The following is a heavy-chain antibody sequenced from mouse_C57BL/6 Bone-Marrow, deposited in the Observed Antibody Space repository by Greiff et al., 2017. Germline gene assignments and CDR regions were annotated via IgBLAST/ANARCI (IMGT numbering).Heavy chain of an antibody. D-gene: IGHD3-3*01. J-gene: IGHJ4*01. CDR1: GYTFTDYY. V-gene: IGHV1-19*01. CDR2: INPYNGGT. CDR3: ARGAREAMDY. Sequence: EVKLQESGPVLVKPGASVKMSCKASGYTFTDYYMNWVKQSHGKSLEWIGVINPYNGGTSYNQKFKGKATLTVDKSSSTAYMELNSLTSEDSAVYYCARGAREAMDYWGQGTSVTVSS.